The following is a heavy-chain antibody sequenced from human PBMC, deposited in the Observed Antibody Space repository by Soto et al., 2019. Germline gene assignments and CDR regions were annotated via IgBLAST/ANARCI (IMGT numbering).Heavy chain of an antibody. V-gene: IGHV3-11*06. CDR2: ITSRSTYT. Sequence: PGGSLRLSCAASGFTLSDYYMSWFRQAPGKGLEWVSYITSRSTYTNYAESVKGRFTISRDNAKNLVFLQMNSLRGDDTAVYFCARDVDSASWFDPWGQGTLVTVSS. CDR3: ARDVDSASWFDP. CDR1: GFTLSDYY. D-gene: IGHD3-22*01. J-gene: IGHJ5*02.